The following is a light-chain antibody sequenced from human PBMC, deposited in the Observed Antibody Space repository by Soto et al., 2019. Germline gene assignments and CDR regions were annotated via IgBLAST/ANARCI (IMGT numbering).Light chain of an antibody. CDR2: DAS. CDR3: QQYDNVIT. CDR1: HDISNF. Sequence: DIQMTQSPSSRSASVGDRVTITCQASHDISNFLNWYQQRPGKAPKLLIYDASNLEKGVPSRFSGSGSGTDFTFTISSLQPEDFATYYCQQYDNVITFGQGTRLEIK. J-gene: IGKJ5*01. V-gene: IGKV1-33*01.